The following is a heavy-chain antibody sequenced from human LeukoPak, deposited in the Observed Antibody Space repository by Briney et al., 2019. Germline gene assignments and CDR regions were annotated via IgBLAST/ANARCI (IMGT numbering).Heavy chain of an antibody. CDR1: GFTFSSYA. Sequence: TGGSLRLSCAASGFTFSSYAMSWVRQAPGKGLEWVSAISGSGGSTYYADSVKGRFTISRDNSKSTLYLQMNSLRAEDTAVYYCAKIRGIVVVPAARTNYFDYWGQGTLVTVSS. V-gene: IGHV3-23*01. D-gene: IGHD2-2*01. CDR2: ISGSGGST. J-gene: IGHJ4*02. CDR3: AKIRGIVVVPAARTNYFDY.